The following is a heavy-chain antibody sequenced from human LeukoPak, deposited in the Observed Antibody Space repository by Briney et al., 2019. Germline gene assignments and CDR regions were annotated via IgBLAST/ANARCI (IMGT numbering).Heavy chain of an antibody. V-gene: IGHV4-34*01. J-gene: IGHJ4*02. D-gene: IGHD3-3*01. CDR3: ARGRYYDFRSGYYTNTYFDY. Sequence: SETLSLTCAVYGGSFSGYYWSWIRQPPGKGLEWIGEINHSGSTNYNPSLKSRVTISVDTSKNQFSLKLSSVTAADTAVYYCARGRYYDFRSGYYTNTYFDYWGQGTLVTVSS. CDR1: GGSFSGYY. CDR2: INHSGST.